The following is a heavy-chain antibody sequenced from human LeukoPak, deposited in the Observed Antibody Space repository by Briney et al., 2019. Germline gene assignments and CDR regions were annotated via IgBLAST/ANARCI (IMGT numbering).Heavy chain of an antibody. V-gene: IGHV1-18*01. CDR2: ISAYNGNT. Sequence: ASVKVSCKASGYTFTSYGTSWLRQAPGQGLEWMGWISAYNGNTNYAQKLQGRVTMTTDTSTGTAYMELRSLRSDDTAVYYCARSPKYFQLVAMYVWGQGTTVTVSS. CDR3: ARSPKYFQLVAMYV. D-gene: IGHD3-9*01. J-gene: IGHJ6*02. CDR1: GYTFTSYG.